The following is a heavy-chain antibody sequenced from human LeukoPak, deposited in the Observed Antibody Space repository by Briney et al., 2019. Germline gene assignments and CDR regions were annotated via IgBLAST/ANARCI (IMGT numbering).Heavy chain of an antibody. Sequence: GGSLRLSCAASGFTFSSYGMNWVRQAPGKGLEWVSYISSSSTTIYYADSVKGRFTISRDSARNSLYLQMDSLRAEDTAVYYCARDLKAYSSSGGVVYWGQGTLVTVSS. D-gene: IGHD6-13*01. CDR3: ARDLKAYSSSGGVVY. J-gene: IGHJ4*02. V-gene: IGHV3-48*01. CDR1: GFTFSSYG. CDR2: ISSSSTTI.